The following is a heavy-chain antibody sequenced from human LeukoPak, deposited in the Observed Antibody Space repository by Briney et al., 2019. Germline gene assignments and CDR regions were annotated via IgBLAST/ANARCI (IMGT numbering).Heavy chain of an antibody. J-gene: IGHJ5*02. CDR1: GGSIRNYY. CDR2: VDKRGTT. D-gene: IGHD2-2*01. Sequence: SETLSLTCSVSGGSIRNYYLSWIRQSPGKGLEWIGNVDKRGTTNYNPSFKSRVIVSSDTSRNEFSLKLNSVTAADTAIYYCARGGSSCYGCHDWFDPWGQRTRVTVSS. V-gene: IGHV4-59*08. CDR3: ARGGSSCYGCHDWFDP.